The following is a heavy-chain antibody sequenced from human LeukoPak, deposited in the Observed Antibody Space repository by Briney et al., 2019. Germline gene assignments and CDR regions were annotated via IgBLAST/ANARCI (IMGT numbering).Heavy chain of an antibody. D-gene: IGHD6-19*01. Sequence: GGSLRLSCAASGFSVTSNYMTWVRQAPGKGLEWVSVIYSGGSTYYADSVKGRFTISRDNSKNTLYLQMNSLRAEDTAVYYCARNQWLDYWGQGTLVTVSS. CDR3: ARNQWLDY. CDR1: GFSVTSNY. J-gene: IGHJ4*02. CDR2: IYSGGST. V-gene: IGHV3-66*01.